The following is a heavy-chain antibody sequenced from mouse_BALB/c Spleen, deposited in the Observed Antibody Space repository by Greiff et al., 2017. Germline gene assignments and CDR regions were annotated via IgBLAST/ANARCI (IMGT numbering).Heavy chain of an antibody. CDR3: ARDRYDGYYFAY. D-gene: IGHD2-3*01. CDR2: ISDGGSYT. J-gene: IGHJ3*01. CDR1: GFTFSDYY. V-gene: IGHV5-4*02. Sequence: EVQVVESGGGLVKPGGSLKLSCAASGFTFSDYYMYWVRQTPEKRLEWVATISDGGSYTYYPDSVKGRFTISRDNAKNNLYLQMSSLKSEDTAMYYCARDRYDGYYFAYWGQGTLVTVSA.